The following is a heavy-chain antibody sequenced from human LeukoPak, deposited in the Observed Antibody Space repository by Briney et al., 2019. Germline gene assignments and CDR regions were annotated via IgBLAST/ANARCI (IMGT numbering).Heavy chain of an antibody. V-gene: IGHV3-72*01. CDR1: GFTFSSFE. Sequence: GGSLRLSCAVSGFTFSSFEMNWVRQAPGKGLEWVGRIRNKASSYTTEYAASVKGRFTISRDDAENSLYLQMNSLKTEDTAVYYCAGLRPTTASGMWGQGTLVTVFS. CDR3: AGLRPTTASGM. D-gene: IGHD6-13*01. J-gene: IGHJ4*02. CDR2: IRNKASSYTT.